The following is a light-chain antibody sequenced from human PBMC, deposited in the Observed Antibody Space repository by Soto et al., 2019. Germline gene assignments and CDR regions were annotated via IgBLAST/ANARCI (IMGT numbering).Light chain of an antibody. V-gene: IGKV3-15*01. CDR3: QQYNNWPFS. J-gene: IGKJ5*01. Sequence: EIVLTHSPDTLSLSPWEIATLSCRAGQGVTTNFAWYQQKSGQSPRLLIYDVSIRATGVPARFSATGSETDFTLTISGLQSEDSAVYFCQQYNNWPFSFGQGTRLEIK. CDR2: DVS. CDR1: QGVTTN.